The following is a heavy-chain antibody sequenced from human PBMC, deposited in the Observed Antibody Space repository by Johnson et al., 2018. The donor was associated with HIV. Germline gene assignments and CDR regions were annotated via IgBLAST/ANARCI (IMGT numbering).Heavy chain of an antibody. CDR2: ISSSGNNI. V-gene: IGHV3-11*01. CDR3: ARAPQKYNWSYMIAFDI. Sequence: QVQLVESGGGLAKPAWSPRLSCEASQFTLRSYHMNCVRQAPGKGLEWISYISSSGNNIYYADSVKGRFTISRDNAKNSLYLQMNSLRAEDTAIYYCARAPQKYNWSYMIAFDIWGQGTMVTVSS. CDR1: QFTLRSYH. J-gene: IGHJ3*02. D-gene: IGHD1-7*01.